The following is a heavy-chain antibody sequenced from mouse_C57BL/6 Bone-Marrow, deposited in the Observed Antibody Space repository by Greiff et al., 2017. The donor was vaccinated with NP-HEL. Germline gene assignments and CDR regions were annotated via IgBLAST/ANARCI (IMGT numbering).Heavy chain of an antibody. CDR2: IDPSDSYT. D-gene: IGHD1-1*01. CDR3: ASEGSSYWYFDV. J-gene: IGHJ1*03. Sequence: QVQLKQPGAELVMPGASVKLSCKASGYTFTSYWMHWVKQRPGQGLEWIGEIDPSDSYTNYNQKFKGKSTLTVDKSSSTAYMQLSSLTSEDSAVYDCASEGSSYWYFDVWGTGTTVTVSS. CDR1: GYTFTSYW. V-gene: IGHV1-69*01.